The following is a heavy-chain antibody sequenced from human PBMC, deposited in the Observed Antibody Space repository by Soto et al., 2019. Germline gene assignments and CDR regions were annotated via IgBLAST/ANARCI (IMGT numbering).Heavy chain of an antibody. CDR2: INHVGGT. CDR1: GGFLSESY. CDR3: VRIRYQLPSSVLWLDP. Sequence: ETLSLTCAVYGGFLSESYWAWIRQPPGKGLEWIGEINHVGGTNYNPSLKSRVTMSVDTSQNQFSLRLISVTPADTAMYFCVRIRYQLPSSVLWLDPWGQGTPVTVS. J-gene: IGHJ5*02. V-gene: IGHV4-34*01. D-gene: IGHD3-16*01.